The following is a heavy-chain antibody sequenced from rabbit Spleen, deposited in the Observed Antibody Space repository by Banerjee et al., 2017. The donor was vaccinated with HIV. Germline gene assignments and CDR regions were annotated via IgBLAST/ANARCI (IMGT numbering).Heavy chain of an antibody. CDR2: INAITGKP. CDR1: GIDLMSIAM. J-gene: IGHJ6*01. Sequence: ELKESGGRLVTPGGSLTLSCKASGIDLMSIAMSWVRQAPGKGLEWIACINAITGKPVYATWAKGRFTISKTSSTTVTLQMTRLTAADTATYFCARDTSSSFSSYGMDLWGQGTLVTVS. V-gene: IGHV1S45*01. CDR3: ARDTSSSFSSYGMDL. D-gene: IGHD1-1*01.